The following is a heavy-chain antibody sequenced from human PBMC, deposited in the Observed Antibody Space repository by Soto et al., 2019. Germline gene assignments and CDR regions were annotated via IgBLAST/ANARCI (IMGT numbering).Heavy chain of an antibody. D-gene: IGHD2-15*01. J-gene: IGHJ4*02. Sequence: QLQLQESGPGLVKPSETLSLTCTVSGDSINSGTYSWGWIRQPPGKGLEDIGTIYYSGNTYYNSSLKSHAPIPLDTSKNHFPLTLPSVTAADTAVYSCASHPPQEDGPKKGFAYWGQETLVPVSS. V-gene: IGHV4-39*01. CDR1: GDSINSGTYS. CDR2: IYYSGNT. CDR3: ASHPPQEDGPKKGFAY.